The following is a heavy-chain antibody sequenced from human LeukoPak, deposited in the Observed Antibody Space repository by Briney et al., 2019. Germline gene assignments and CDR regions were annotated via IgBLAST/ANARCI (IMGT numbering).Heavy chain of an antibody. D-gene: IGHD1-7*01. CDR1: GYIFTVYF. J-gene: IGHJ6*02. V-gene: IGHV1-2*02. CDR2: ISPKTGDT. CDR3: ARVNFPDFYYYGMDV. Sequence: ASVTVSFKASGYIFTVYFIHWVRQAPGQGLEWMGWISPKTGDTNYAQKFQDRVTVTRDTSISTVYMELSRLRSDDSAVFYCARVNFPDFYYYGMDVWGQGTTVTVSS.